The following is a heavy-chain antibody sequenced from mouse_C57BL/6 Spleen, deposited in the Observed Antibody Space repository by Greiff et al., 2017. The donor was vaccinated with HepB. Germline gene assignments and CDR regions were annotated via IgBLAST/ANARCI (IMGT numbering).Heavy chain of an antibody. Sequence: QVTLKESGPGILQSSQTLSLTCSFSGFSLSTSGMGVSWIRQPSGKGLEWLAHIYWDDDKRNNPSLKSRLTISKDTSRNHVFLKITSVDTAATATYYCARRGIYDYGGGWFAYWGQGTLVTVSA. CDR1: GFSLSTSGMG. D-gene: IGHD2-4*01. CDR3: ARRGIYDYGGGWFAY. V-gene: IGHV8-12*01. J-gene: IGHJ3*01. CDR2: IYWDDDK.